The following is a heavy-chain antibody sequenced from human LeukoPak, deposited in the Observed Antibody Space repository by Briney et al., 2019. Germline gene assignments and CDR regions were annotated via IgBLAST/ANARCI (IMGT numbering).Heavy chain of an antibody. CDR2: IYHSGSI. D-gene: IGHD3-10*01. CDR1: GGSISSGGYS. J-gene: IGHJ6*02. CDR3: ARGVRLGYYGSGSHLRYYGMDV. Sequence: SETLSLTCAVSGGSISSGGYSWSWIRQPPGKGLEWIGYIYHSGSIYYNPSLKSRVTISVDRSKNQFSLKLSSVTAADTAVYYCARGVRLGYYGSGSHLRYYGMDVWGQGTTVTVSS. V-gene: IGHV4-30-2*01.